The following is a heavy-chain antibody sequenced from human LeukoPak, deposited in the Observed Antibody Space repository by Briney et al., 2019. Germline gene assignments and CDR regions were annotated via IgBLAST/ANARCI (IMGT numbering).Heavy chain of an antibody. CDR1: GYTFIDYY. D-gene: IGHD6-19*01. Sequence: SVKVSCKASGYTFIDYYMHWVRQAPGQGLEWMGGIIPIFGTANYAQKFQGRVTITADKSTSTAYMELSSLRSEDTAVYYCAMGVGAPEDLAVAADFDYWGQGTLVTVSS. CDR2: IIPIFGTA. J-gene: IGHJ4*02. CDR3: AMGVGAPEDLAVAADFDY. V-gene: IGHV1-69*06.